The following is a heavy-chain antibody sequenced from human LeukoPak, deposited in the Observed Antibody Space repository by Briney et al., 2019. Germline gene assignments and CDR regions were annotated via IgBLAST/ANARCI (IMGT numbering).Heavy chain of an antibody. CDR2: MYYSGST. CDR1: GGSISNY. Sequence: SETLSLTCTVSGGSISNYWSWIRQPPGKGLEWIGYMYYSGSTNYNPSLKSRVTISVDTSKNQFSLKLSSVTAADTAVYFCARNLWEGDYYGNNWFDPWGQGTLVTVSS. D-gene: IGHD3-10*01. V-gene: IGHV4-59*01. J-gene: IGHJ5*02. CDR3: ARNLWEGDYYGNNWFDP.